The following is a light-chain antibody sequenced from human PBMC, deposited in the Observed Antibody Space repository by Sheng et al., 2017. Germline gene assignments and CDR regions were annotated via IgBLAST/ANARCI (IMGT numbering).Light chain of an antibody. Sequence: EILLTQSPGTLSLSPGERATLSCRASQSVSSRYLAWYQQKPGQAPRLLIFGASSRATGIPVRFSGSGSGTDFTLTISRLEPEDFAVYYCQQYSTSITFGEGPRWSSN. CDR2: GAS. J-gene: IGKJ4*01. CDR1: QSVSSRY. CDR3: QQYSTSIT. V-gene: IGKV3-20*01.